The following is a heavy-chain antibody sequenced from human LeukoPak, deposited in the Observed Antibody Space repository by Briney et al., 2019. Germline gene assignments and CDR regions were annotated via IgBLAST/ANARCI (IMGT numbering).Heavy chain of an antibody. Sequence: PSETLSLTCAVSGYSISSGYYWGWIRQPPGKGLEWIGSIYHSGSTYYNPSLKSRVTISVDTSKNQFSLKLSSVTAADTAVYYCARDRRGITAGDDAFDIWGQGTMVTVSS. D-gene: IGHD2-8*02. V-gene: IGHV4-38-2*02. J-gene: IGHJ3*02. CDR3: ARDRRGITAGDDAFDI. CDR1: GYSISSGYY. CDR2: IYHSGST.